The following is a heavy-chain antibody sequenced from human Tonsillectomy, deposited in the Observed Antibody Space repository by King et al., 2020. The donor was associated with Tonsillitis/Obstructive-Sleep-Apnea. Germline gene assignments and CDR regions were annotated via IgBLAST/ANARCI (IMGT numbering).Heavy chain of an antibody. CDR2: INSDGSST. J-gene: IGHJ6*02. CDR3: GRGQESSGYYEVRYYYYGMDV. D-gene: IGHD3-3*01. V-gene: IGHV3-74*01. CDR1: GFTFSSYW. Sequence: VQLVESGGGLVQPGGSLRLSCAASGFTFSSYWMHWVRQAPGKGLVWVSRINSDGSSTSYADSVKGRFTISRDNAKNTLYLQMSSLRAEDTAVYYCGRGQESSGYYEVRYYYYGMDVWGQGTTVTVSS.